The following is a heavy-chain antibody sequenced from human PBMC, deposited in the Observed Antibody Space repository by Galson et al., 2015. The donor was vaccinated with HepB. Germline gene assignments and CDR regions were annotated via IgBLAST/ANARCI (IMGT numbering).Heavy chain of an antibody. D-gene: IGHD2-21*01. CDR1: GGSISSSSYY. CDR3: ARVFIPPAYYYGMDV. V-gene: IGHV4-39*01. J-gene: IGHJ6*02. CDR2: IYYSGST. Sequence: LSLTCTVSGGSISSSSYYWGWIRQPPGKGLEWIGSIYYSGSTYYNPSLKSRVTISVDTSKNQFSLKLSSVTAADTAVYYCARVFIPPAYYYGMDVWGQGTTVTVSS.